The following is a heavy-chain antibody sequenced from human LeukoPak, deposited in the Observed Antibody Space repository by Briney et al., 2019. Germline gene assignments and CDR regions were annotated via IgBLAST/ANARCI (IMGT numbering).Heavy chain of an antibody. V-gene: IGHV3-11*01. Sequence: GGSLRLSCSASGFCFSDSYMSWFRLSPEKGLEWIAYITSSGTTTEYADSVKGRFTISRVNAKNSLYLQMNSLRPEDTAVYYCGRDPDYGDPYWGQGTLVTVSS. CDR2: ITSSGTTT. CDR3: GRDPDYGDPY. D-gene: IGHD4/OR15-4a*01. J-gene: IGHJ4*02. CDR1: GFCFSDSY.